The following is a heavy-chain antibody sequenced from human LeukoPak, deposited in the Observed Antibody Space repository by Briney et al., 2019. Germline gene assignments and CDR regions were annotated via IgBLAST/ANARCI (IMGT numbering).Heavy chain of an antibody. V-gene: IGHV1-46*01. J-gene: IGHJ5*02. D-gene: IGHD4-23*01. Sequence: ASVKVSCKASGYTFTSYYMHWVRQAPGQGLEWMGIINPSGGSTSCAQKFQGRVTMTRDMSTSTDYMELSSLRSEDTAVYYCARDNSVEDTAWWFDPWGQGTLVTVSS. CDR2: INPSGGST. CDR1: GYTFTSYY. CDR3: ARDNSVEDTAWWFDP.